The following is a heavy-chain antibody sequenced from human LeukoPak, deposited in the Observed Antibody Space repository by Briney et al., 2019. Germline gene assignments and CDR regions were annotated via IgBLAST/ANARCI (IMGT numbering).Heavy chain of an antibody. Sequence: PSETLSLTCAVYGGSFSGYYWSWIRQPPGKGLEWIGEINHSGSTNYNPSLKSRVTISVDTSKNQFSLKLSSVTAADTAVYYCARGRAPHKITIFGVAGLNWFDPWGQGTLVTVSS. CDR3: ARGRAPHKITIFGVAGLNWFDP. CDR2: INHSGST. CDR1: GGSFSGYY. J-gene: IGHJ5*02. D-gene: IGHD3-3*01. V-gene: IGHV4-34*01.